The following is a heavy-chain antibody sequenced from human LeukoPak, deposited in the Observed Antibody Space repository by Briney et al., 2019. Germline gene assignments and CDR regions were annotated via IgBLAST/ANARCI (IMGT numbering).Heavy chain of an antibody. V-gene: IGHV3-66*02. CDR2: IHLDGTT. D-gene: IGHD2-8*01. CDR3: AGGGDTNY. Sequence: PGGSLRLSCAASGITVSISNNHMNWVRQAPGKGLEWVSVIHLDGTTYYADSVKGRFTISRDNSKNTVYLEMNSLRPEDTALYYCAGGGDTNYWGQGTLVTVSS. CDR1: GITVSISNNH. J-gene: IGHJ1*01.